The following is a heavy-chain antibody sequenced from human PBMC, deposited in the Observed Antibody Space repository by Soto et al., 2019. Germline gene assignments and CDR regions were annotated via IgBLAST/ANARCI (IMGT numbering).Heavy chain of an antibody. J-gene: IGHJ4*02. D-gene: IGHD3-10*01. V-gene: IGHV3-74*03. CDR3: ARGILGSGTANDH. Sequence: EVQLVESGGGLVQPGGSLILSCAASGITFSRMVWVRQAPRKGLVWVSRIIGDGLYTTYADSVKGRFTISRDNAKNTVYLQMNSLRVEDTAVYYCARGILGSGTANDHWGQGTLVTVSS. CDR2: IIGDGLYT. CDR1: GITFSR.